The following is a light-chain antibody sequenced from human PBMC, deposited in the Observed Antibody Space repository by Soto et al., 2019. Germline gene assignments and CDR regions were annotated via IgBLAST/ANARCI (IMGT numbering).Light chain of an antibody. CDR2: GAS. CDR1: QSVSSN. CDR3: QQYNNWPRT. Sequence: EIVMTQSPATLSVSLGGRAPLSCRASQSVSSNLAWYQQKPGQAPRLLIYGASTRATGIPARFSGSGSGTEFTLTISSLQSEDFAVYYCQQYNNWPRTFGQGTKVDIK. J-gene: IGKJ1*01. V-gene: IGKV3-15*01.